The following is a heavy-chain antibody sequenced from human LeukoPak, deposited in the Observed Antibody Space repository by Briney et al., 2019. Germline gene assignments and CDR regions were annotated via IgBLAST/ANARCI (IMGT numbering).Heavy chain of an antibody. V-gene: IGHV3-7*01. CDR2: IKQDGSGR. Sequence: PSETLSLTCTVSGYSISSGYYWGWIRQPPGKGLEWVANIKQDGSGRYYVDSVKGRFTISRDNAKNSLYLQMNSLRAEDTAVYYCARDRWGYCSSTSCYAEYFQHWGQGTLVTVSS. D-gene: IGHD2-2*01. J-gene: IGHJ1*01. CDR3: ARDRWGYCSSTSCYAEYFQH. CDR1: GYSISSGYY.